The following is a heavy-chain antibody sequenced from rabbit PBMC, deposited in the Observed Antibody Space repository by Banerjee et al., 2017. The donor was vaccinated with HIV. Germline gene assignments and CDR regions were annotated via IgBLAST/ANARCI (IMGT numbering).Heavy chain of an antibody. D-gene: IGHD1-1*01. CDR3: ARDRVGSSGLYFNL. Sequence: QSLEESGGDLVKPEGSLTLTCTASGFSFSSGYYMCWVRQAPGKGLEWIACIYTESSSTYYANWAKGRFTISKTSSTTVTLQMTSLTAADTATYFCARDRVGSSGLYFNLWGPGTLVTVS. CDR1: GFSFSSGYY. CDR2: IYTESSST. V-gene: IGHV1S40*01. J-gene: IGHJ4*01.